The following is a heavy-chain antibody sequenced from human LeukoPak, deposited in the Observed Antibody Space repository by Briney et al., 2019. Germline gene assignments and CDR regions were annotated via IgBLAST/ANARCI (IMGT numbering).Heavy chain of an antibody. Sequence: GGSLRFSCEASGFIFNTYWMHWVRQAPGKGLMWVARIYYDGSTADYADSVKGRFTISRDNAKNTLSLHMSSLRAEDTAVYYCVRADIAARLRPGPGGVYYYMDVWGKGTTVTVSS. CDR3: VRADIAARLRPGPGGVYYYMDV. D-gene: IGHD6-6*01. V-gene: IGHV3-74*01. CDR1: GFIFNTYW. CDR2: IYYDGSTA. J-gene: IGHJ6*03.